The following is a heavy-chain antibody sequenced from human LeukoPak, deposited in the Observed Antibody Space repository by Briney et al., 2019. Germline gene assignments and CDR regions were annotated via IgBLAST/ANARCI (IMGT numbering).Heavy chain of an antibody. CDR1: GFTFSSYA. CDR2: ISYDRSNK. D-gene: IGHD1-26*01. J-gene: IGHJ4*02. CDR3: ARDDGATLDY. V-gene: IGHV3-30-3*01. Sequence: PGGSLRLSCADAGFTFSSYAMHWVRQAPGKGLEWVAVISYDRSNKYYADSVKGRFTISRDNSKNTLYLQMNSLRAEDTAVYYCARDDGATLDYWGQGTLVTVSS.